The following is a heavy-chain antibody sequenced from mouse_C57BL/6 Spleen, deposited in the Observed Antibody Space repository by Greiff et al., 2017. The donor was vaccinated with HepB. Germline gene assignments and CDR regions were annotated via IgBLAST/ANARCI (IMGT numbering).Heavy chain of an antibody. D-gene: IGHD1-1*01. V-gene: IGHV14-3*01. CDR1: GFNIKNTY. CDR3: ARCPYGPFYYFDY. J-gene: IGHJ2*01. Sequence: EVKLQESVAELVRPGASVKLSCTASGFNIKNTYMHWVKQRPEQGLEWIGRIDPANGNTKYAPKFQGKATITADTSSNTAYLQLSSLTSEDTAIYYCARCPYGPFYYFDYWGQGTTLTVSS. CDR2: IDPANGNT.